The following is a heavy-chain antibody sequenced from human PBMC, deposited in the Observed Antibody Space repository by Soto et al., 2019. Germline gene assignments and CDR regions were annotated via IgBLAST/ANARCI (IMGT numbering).Heavy chain of an antibody. D-gene: IGHD3-9*01. CDR1: GYTFTSYA. Sequence: ASVKVSCKASGYTFTSYAMHWVRQAPGQRLEWMGWINAGNGNTKYSQKFQGRVTITRDTSASTAYMELSSLRSEDTAVYYCARGPSITIFGNYYYYGMDVWGQGTTVTVS. J-gene: IGHJ6*02. CDR3: ARGPSITIFGNYYYYGMDV. V-gene: IGHV1-3*01. CDR2: INAGNGNT.